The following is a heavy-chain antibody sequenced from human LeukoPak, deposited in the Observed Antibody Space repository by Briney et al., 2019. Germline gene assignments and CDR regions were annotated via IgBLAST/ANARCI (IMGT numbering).Heavy chain of an antibody. CDR2: LYTGGST. CDR1: VFTLSDNY. V-gene: IGHV3-53*01. Sequence: GGSLRLSCAASVFTLSDNYMSCVRQAPGKGLEWVSILYTGGSTYYSDSVTGRFTNSRDNTKNTVYLQMNSVEAEDTAVYFCASVDYYDSSTSPYWGQGTLVTVSS. CDR3: ASVDYYDSSTSPY. D-gene: IGHD3-22*01. J-gene: IGHJ4*02.